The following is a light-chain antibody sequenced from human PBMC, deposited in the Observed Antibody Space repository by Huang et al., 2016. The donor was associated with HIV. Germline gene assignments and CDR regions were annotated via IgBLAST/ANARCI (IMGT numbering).Light chain of an antibody. V-gene: IGKV1-5*03. CDR1: QSISSW. CDR3: QQYKNYWT. CDR2: KAS. Sequence: DIQMTQSPSTLSASVGDRVTITCRASQSISSWLAWYQKKPGKAPNLLIYKASSLQRGVPSRFSGSGSGTEFTLTISSLQPDDFATYYCQQYKNYWTFGQGTKVEIK. J-gene: IGKJ1*01.